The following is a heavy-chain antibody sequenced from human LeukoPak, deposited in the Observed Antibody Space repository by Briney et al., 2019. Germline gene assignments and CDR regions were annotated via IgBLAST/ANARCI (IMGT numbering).Heavy chain of an antibody. V-gene: IGHV1-69*13. D-gene: IGHD3-9*01. CDR3: VRDLPSIGGYFASGRSDP. CDR2: IIPIFGTA. J-gene: IGHJ5*02. Sequence: GASVKVSCKASGGTFSSYAISWVRQAPGQGLEWMGGIIPIFGTANYAQKFQGRVTITADESTSTAYMELSSLRSEDTAVYYCVRDLPSIGGYFASGRSDPWGQGTLVTVSS. CDR1: GGTFSSYA.